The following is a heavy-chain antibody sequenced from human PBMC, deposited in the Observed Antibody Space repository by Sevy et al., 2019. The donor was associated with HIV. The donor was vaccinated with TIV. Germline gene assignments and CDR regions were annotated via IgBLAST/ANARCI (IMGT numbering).Heavy chain of an antibody. V-gene: IGHV3-48*03. CDR2: IDGSGSSI. CDR1: GFTFSSYE. J-gene: IGHJ3*02. D-gene: IGHD6-19*01. CDR3: ASEGIAVFTPHSFDI. Sequence: GGSLRLSCAASGFTFSSYEMNWVRQAPGKGLEWVAEIDGSGSSIFYADSVKGRFTISRDNAKNLLYLQMNSLTVEDTAVYFCASEGIAVFTPHSFDIWGQGTVVTVSS.